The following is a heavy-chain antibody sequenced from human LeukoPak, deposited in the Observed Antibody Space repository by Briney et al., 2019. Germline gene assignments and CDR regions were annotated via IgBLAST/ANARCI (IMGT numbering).Heavy chain of an antibody. V-gene: IGHV4-59*01. D-gene: IGHD1-26*01. Sequence: SETLSLTCTVSGGSIISYYWSWTRQPPGKGLEWIGYIYYSGTTHYNPSLESRVTISVDTSKNQFSLKLSSVTAADTAVYYCARGSPTPDYWGQGTLVTVSS. CDR3: ARGSPTPDY. CDR1: GGSIISYY. CDR2: IYYSGTT. J-gene: IGHJ4*02.